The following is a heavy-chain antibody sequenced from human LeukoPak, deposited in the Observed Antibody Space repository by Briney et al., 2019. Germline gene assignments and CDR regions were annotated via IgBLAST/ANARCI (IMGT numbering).Heavy chain of an antibody. CDR2: IYTSGST. CDR3: ARTDGKQLPPRF. J-gene: IGHJ4*01. V-gene: IGHV4-61*02. CDR1: GGSISSGIYD. D-gene: IGHD5-18*01. Sequence: SQPLSLTCTVSGGSISSGIYDWSWIRQPAGKGLEWIGRIYTSGSTNYTPSLKSRVTISVATSKNQFSLKLSSVTAADTAVYYCARTDGKQLPPRFWGQGTRVTVPS.